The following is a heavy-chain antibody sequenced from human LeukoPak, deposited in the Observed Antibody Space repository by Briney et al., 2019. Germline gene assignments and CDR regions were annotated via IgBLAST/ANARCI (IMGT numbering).Heavy chain of an antibody. D-gene: IGHD2-2*01. CDR1: GGSIRSY. V-gene: IGHV4-4*07. CDR2: IYGSGST. CDR3: ARGDCSSTICYSPMDV. Sequence: SETLSLTCTVSGGSIRSYWSWIRQPAGKGLEWIGRIYGSGSTDYNPSLKSRVTISVDTSKNQFSLKVNSVTAADTALYYCARGDCSSTICYSPMDVWGKGTTVTVSS. J-gene: IGHJ6*03.